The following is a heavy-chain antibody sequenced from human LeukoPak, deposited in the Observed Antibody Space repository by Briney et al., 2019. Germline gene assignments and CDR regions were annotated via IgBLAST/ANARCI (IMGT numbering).Heavy chain of an antibody. CDR2: IYHSGST. J-gene: IGHJ5*02. CDR1: GGSISSSNW. V-gene: IGHV4-4*02. Sequence: SGTLSLTCAVSGGSISSSNWWSWVRQPPGKGLEWIGEIYHSGSTNYNPSLKSRVTISVDKSKNQFSLKLSSMTAADTAVYYCASGGYCSSTSCYGGSNWFDPWGQGTLVTVSS. CDR3: ASGGYCSSTSCYGGSNWFDP. D-gene: IGHD2-2*01.